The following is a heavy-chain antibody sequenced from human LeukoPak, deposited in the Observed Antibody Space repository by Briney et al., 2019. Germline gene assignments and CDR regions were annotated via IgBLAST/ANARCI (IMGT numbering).Heavy chain of an antibody. CDR2: MYYSGST. J-gene: IGHJ4*02. CDR3: ARQGEDCSSTSCYTY. V-gene: IGHV4-39*01. D-gene: IGHD2-2*02. CDR1: GGSISSNYYY. Sequence: PSETLSLTCTVSGGSISSNYYYWGWIRQPPGKGLEWIGSMYYSGSTFYNPSLKSRVTISVDTSENQFSLRVSSVTAADTAVYYCARQGEDCSSTSCYTYWGQGTLVTVSS.